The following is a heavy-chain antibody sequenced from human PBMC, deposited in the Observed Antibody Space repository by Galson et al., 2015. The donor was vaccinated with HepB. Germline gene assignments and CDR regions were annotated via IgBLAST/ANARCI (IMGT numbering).Heavy chain of an antibody. J-gene: IGHJ5*02. CDR2: ISTTGGRT. CDR3: AKGSQPPVA. V-gene: IGHV3-23*01. Sequence: SLRLSCAASGFAFSSYGMSWVRQAPGAGLEWVSTISTTGGRTYCADSVKGRFTISRDNSKNTLYLQVNSLRAEDTALYYCAKGSQPPVAWGQGTLVTVSS. CDR1: GFAFSSYG. D-gene: IGHD2-15*01.